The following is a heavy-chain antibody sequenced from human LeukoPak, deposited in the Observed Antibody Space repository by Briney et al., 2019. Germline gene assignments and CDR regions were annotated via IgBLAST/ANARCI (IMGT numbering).Heavy chain of an antibody. CDR2: ISGSGDNT. CDR3: AKVRRRDSKSPGDARVDY. CDR1: GLTFVSYA. D-gene: IGHD3-3*01. V-gene: IGHV3-23*01. J-gene: IGHJ4*02. Sequence: PGGSLGLSCAASGLTFVSYAMSWVRQAPGKGLEWVSLISGSGDNTYYADSVKGRFTISRDNYKNALYLHMKSLRAEDTAIYYCAKVRRRDSKSPGDARVDYWGQGTLVTVSS.